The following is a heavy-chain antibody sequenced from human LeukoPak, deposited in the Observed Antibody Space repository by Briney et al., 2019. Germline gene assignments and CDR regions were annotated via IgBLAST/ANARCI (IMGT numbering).Heavy chain of an antibody. CDR1: GFTFSPYS. V-gene: IGHV3-48*02. CDR2: ISSSTSTI. Sequence: RPGGSLRLSCAASGFTFSPYSMNWVRQAPAKGLEWVSYISSSTSTIYHADSVKGRFTISRDNAKNPLSLQMNSLRDEDTAVYYCARGSYCSGGRRYSERVDSWGQGTLVTVSS. J-gene: IGHJ4*02. D-gene: IGHD2-15*01. CDR3: ARGSYCSGGRRYSERVDS.